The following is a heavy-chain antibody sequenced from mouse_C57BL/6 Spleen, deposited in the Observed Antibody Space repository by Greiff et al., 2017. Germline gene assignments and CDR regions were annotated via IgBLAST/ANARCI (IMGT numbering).Heavy chain of an antibody. V-gene: IGHV1-53*01. J-gene: IGHJ2*01. CDR3: ASDGNYVHYYFDY. Sequence: VQLQQPGTDLVKPGASVKLSCKASGYTFTSYWMHWVKQRPGQGLEWIGNINPSNGGTNYNEQFKSKATLTVDKSSSTAYMQLSSLTSEDSAVYYCASDGNYVHYYFDYWGQGTTLTVSS. CDR1: GYTFTSYW. D-gene: IGHD2-1*01. CDR2: INPSNGGT.